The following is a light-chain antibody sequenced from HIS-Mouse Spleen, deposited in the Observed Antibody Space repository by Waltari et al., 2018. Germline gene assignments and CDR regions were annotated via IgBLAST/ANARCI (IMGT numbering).Light chain of an antibody. Sequence: QSALTQPASVSGSPGQSITISCTGTSSDVGGYNYVSWYQQHPGKAPKLMIYEVSNRPSGVSNRFSSSKSGNTASLTISGLQAEDEADYYCSSYTSSSPWVFGGGTKLTVL. J-gene: IGLJ3*02. CDR2: EVS. V-gene: IGLV2-14*01. CDR3: SSYTSSSPWV. CDR1: SSDVGGYNY.